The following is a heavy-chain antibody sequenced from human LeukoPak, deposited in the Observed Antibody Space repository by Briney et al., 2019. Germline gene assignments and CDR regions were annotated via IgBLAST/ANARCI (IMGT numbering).Heavy chain of an antibody. V-gene: IGHV4-59*01. CDR3: ARDHGENFDY. J-gene: IGHJ4*02. Sequence: SETLSLTCTVYGGSISSYYWSWIRQPPGKGLEWIGYIFYSGSTNYNPSLKSRVTISVDTAKNQFSLKLTSVTAADTAVYYCARDHGENFDYWGQGILVTVSS. CDR2: IFYSGST. CDR1: GGSISSYY. D-gene: IGHD2-21*01.